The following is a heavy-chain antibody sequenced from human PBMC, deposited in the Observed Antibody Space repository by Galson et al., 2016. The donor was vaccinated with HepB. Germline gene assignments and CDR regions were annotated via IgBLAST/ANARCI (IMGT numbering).Heavy chain of an antibody. V-gene: IGHV3-7*01. CDR1: GFTFNSYW. CDR2: IKQDGSEK. D-gene: IGHD3-3*01. Sequence: SLRLSCAASGFTFNSYWMSWVRRAPGKGLEWVANIKQDGSEKYYVDSVKGRFTISRDNARISLYLQMNSLRAEDTAVYYCARGWDDFWSAGRFDPGGQGTLVTVSS. CDR3: ARGWDDFWSAGRFDP. J-gene: IGHJ5*02.